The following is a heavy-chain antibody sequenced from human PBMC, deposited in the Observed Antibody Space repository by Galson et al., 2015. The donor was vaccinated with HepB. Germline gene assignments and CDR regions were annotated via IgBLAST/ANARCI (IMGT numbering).Heavy chain of an antibody. CDR1: GLTFSSYG. V-gene: IGHV3-30*02. J-gene: IGHJ4*02. CDR3: GTKRLGYCSGGSCLGPNYLDY. D-gene: IGHD2-15*01. CDR2: IRYDGGNK. Sequence: SLRLSCAASGLTFSSYGMHWVRQAPGTGLEWIAFIRYDGGNKYYAASVKGRFIISRDNSKNTLYLQINSPRPEDTAVYYRGTKRLGYCSGGSCLGPNYLDYWGQGTLVTVSS.